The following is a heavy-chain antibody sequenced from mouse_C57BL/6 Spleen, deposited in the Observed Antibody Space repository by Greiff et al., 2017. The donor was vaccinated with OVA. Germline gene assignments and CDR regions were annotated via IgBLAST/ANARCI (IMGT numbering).Heavy chain of an antibody. V-gene: IGHV5-4*01. Sequence: EVQVVESGGGLVKPGGSLKLSCAASGFTFSSYAMSWVRQTPEKRLEWVATISDGGSYTYYPDNVKGRFTISRDNAKNNLYLQMSHLKSEDTAMYYCASTMVTHWYFDVWGTGTTVTVSS. CDR3: ASTMVTHWYFDV. D-gene: IGHD2-1*01. CDR1: GFTFSSYA. J-gene: IGHJ1*03. CDR2: ISDGGSYT.